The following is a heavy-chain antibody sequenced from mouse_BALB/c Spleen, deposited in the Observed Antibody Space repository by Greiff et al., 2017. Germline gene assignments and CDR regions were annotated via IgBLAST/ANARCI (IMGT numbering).Heavy chain of an antibody. D-gene: IGHD2-2*01. J-gene: IGHJ4*01. CDR1: GYSITSDYA. CDR2: ISYSGST. CDR3: ARNYGYDGTVYYAMDY. V-gene: IGHV3-2*02. Sequence: EVKLVESGPGLVKPSQSLSLTCTVTGYSITSDYAWNWIRQFPGNKLEWMGYISYSGSTSYNPSLKSRISITRDTSKNQFFLQLNSVTTEDTATYDCARNYGYDGTVYYAMDYWGQGTSVTVSS.